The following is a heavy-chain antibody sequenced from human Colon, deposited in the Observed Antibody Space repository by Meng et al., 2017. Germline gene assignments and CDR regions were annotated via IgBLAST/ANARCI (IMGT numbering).Heavy chain of an antibody. J-gene: IGHJ4*02. CDR3: ASGRKYCSSTSCYGQFDY. D-gene: IGHD2-2*01. V-gene: IGHV4-4*02. Sequence: QGQVEGSGPGLVKPSGTLALTCAVSGGSISSSNWWSWVRQPPGKGLEWIGEIYHSGSTNYNPSLKSRVTISVDKSKNQFSLKLSSVTAADTAVYYCASGRKYCSSTSCYGQFDYWGQGTLVTVSS. CDR1: GGSISSSNW. CDR2: IYHSGST.